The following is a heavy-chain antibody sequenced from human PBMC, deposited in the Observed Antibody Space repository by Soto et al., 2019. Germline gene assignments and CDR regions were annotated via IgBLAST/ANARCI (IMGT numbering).Heavy chain of an antibody. Sequence: PGGSLRLSCSSSTLTLSNYAMSWVRQAPGKGLEWVAGLSVNGATTLHADSVKGRFIISRDNSKNTLSLQMDSLRAEDTAIYYCAKEIGRRPLYFFDSWGQGTLVTVSS. CDR1: TLTLSNYA. D-gene: IGHD6-6*01. V-gene: IGHV3-23*01. J-gene: IGHJ4*02. CDR3: AKEIGRRPLYFFDS. CDR2: LSVNGATT.